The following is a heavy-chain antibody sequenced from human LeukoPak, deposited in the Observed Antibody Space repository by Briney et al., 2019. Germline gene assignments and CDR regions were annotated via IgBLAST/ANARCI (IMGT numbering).Heavy chain of an antibody. V-gene: IGHV1-46*01. Sequence: ASVKVSCKASGYTFTSYDINWVRQATGQGLEWMGIINPSGGSTSYAQKFQGRVTMTRDTSTSTVYMELSSLRSEDTAVYYCARDWGYGDYFYGMDVWGQGTTVTVSS. CDR1: GYTFTSYD. J-gene: IGHJ6*02. D-gene: IGHD4-17*01. CDR2: INPSGGST. CDR3: ARDWGYGDYFYGMDV.